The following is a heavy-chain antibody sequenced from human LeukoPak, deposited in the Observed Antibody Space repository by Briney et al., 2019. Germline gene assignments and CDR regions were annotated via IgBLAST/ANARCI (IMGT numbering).Heavy chain of an antibody. CDR2: INHSGST. Sequence: SETLSLTCAVYGGSFSGYYWSWIRQPPGKGLEWIGEINHSGSTNYNPSLKSRVTMSVDTSKNQFSLKLSSVTAADTAVYYCALGGLGYCSSTSCYVYWGQGTLVTVSS. CDR1: GGSFSGYY. J-gene: IGHJ4*02. D-gene: IGHD2-2*01. CDR3: ALGGLGYCSSTSCYVY. V-gene: IGHV4-34*01.